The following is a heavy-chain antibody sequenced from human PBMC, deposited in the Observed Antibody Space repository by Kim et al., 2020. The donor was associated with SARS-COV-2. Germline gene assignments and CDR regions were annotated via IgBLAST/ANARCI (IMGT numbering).Heavy chain of an antibody. CDR2: ISGSGGST. CDR3: AKSEWFGEFFVSAYFDY. CDR1: GFTFSSYA. V-gene: IGHV3-23*01. Sequence: GGSLRLSCAASGFTFSSYAMSWVRQAPGKGLEWVSAISGSGGSTYYADSVKGRFTISRDNSKNTLYLQMNSLRAEDTAVYYCAKSEWFGEFFVSAYFDYWGQGTLVTVSS. D-gene: IGHD3-10*01. J-gene: IGHJ4*02.